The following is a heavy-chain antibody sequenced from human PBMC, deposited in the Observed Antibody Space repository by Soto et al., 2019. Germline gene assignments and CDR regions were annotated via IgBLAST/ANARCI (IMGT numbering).Heavy chain of an antibody. Sequence: SETLSLTCTVSGGSISSSSYYWGWIRQPPGKGLEWIGSIYYSGSTYYNPSLKSRVTISVDTSKNQFSLKLSSVTAADTAVYYCALSYYDSSGYLKAQYFQRWGQGTLVTVS. CDR1: GGSISSSSYY. V-gene: IGHV4-39*01. CDR3: ALSYYDSSGYLKAQYFQR. D-gene: IGHD3-22*01. CDR2: IYYSGST. J-gene: IGHJ1*01.